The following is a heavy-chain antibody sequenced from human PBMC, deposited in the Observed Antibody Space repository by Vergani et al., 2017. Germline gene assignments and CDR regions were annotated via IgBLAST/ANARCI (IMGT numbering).Heavy chain of an antibody. J-gene: IGHJ4*02. Sequence: EVQLVQSGAEVKKPGESLRISCKGSGYSFTSYWISWVRQMPGKGLEWMGRIDPSDSYTNYSPSFQGNVAISANKSISTAYLQWSSLKASDTAMYYCARRVDTAMVVDYWGQGTLVTVSS. D-gene: IGHD5-18*01. CDR2: IDPSDSYT. CDR1: GYSFTSYW. V-gene: IGHV5-10-1*01. CDR3: ARRVDTAMVVDY.